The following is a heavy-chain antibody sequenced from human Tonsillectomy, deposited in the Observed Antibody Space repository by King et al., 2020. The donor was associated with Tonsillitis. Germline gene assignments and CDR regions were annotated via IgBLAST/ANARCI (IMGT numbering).Heavy chain of an antibody. CDR3: ARQNSIAVAFDY. V-gene: IGHV4-39*07. D-gene: IGHD6-13*01. CDR1: GGSISSSSYY. J-gene: IGHJ4*02. Sequence: QLQESGPGLVKPSETLSLTCTVSGGSISSSSYYWGWIRQSPGKGLEWIGTIYYSGSTYYNPSLKSRVTISVDTSKNQFSLKVSSVTAADTAVYYCARQNSIAVAFDYWGQRTLVTVSS. CDR2: IYYSGST.